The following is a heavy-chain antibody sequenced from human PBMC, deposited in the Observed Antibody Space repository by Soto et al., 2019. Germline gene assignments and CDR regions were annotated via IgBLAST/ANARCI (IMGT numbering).Heavy chain of an antibody. CDR2: IWYDGSDK. Sequence: QVQLVESGGGVVQPGTSLRLSCAASGFTFSSYGMHWVRQAPGKGLEWVAVIWYDGSDKYYADSVKGRFTISSDNSKNTLYLQMNSLKVEDTAMYYCARVGLPLYHYYGMDVWGQGTTVTVSS. CDR1: GFTFSSYG. V-gene: IGHV3-33*01. CDR3: ARVGLPLYHYYGMDV. J-gene: IGHJ6*02. D-gene: IGHD1-26*01.